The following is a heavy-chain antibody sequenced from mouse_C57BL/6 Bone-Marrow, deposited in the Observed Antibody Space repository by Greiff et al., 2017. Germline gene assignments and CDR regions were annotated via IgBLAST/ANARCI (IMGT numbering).Heavy chain of an antibody. D-gene: IGHD4-1*01. V-gene: IGHV1-74*01. J-gene: IGHJ2*01. CDR2: IHPSASDT. CDR1: GYTFTSYW. Sequence: QVQLQQPGAELVKPGASVTVSCKASGYTFTSYWMHWVKQRPGQGLEWIGRIHPSASDTNYNQKFKGTATLTVDKSASTAYSQCSGRTSEDSAVCYCAIKNWDYFDYWGQGTTLTVAS. CDR3: AIKNWDYFDY.